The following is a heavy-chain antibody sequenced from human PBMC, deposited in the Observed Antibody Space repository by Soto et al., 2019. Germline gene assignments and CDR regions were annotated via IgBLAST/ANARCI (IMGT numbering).Heavy chain of an antibody. CDR1: GFTFSSYW. Sequence: GGSLRLSCAASGFTFSSYWMSWVRQAPGKGLEWVANIKQDGSEKYYVDSVKGRFTISRDNAKNSLYLQMNSLRAEDTAVYYCASRGFWSGYYNNWFDPWGQGTLVTVSS. D-gene: IGHD3-3*01. CDR3: ASRGFWSGYYNNWFDP. CDR2: IKQDGSEK. V-gene: IGHV3-7*01. J-gene: IGHJ5*02.